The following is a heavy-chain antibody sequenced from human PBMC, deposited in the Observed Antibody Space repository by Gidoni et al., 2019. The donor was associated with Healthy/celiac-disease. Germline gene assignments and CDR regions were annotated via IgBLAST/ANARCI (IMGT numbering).Heavy chain of an antibody. CDR2: IMPIFGTA. J-gene: IGHJ4*02. D-gene: IGHD6-6*01. CDR3: ARARVMSSPIDEFDY. Sequence: QVQLLQSGAEVKKPGSSVKVSCKASGATFTTYATRWVRQAPGQGLEWMGGIMPIFGTANYAQKFQGRVTMTADKSTSTAYMELGSLRAEDTAVYYCARARVMSSPIDEFDYWGQGTLVTVSS. CDR1: GATFTTYA. V-gene: IGHV1-69*06.